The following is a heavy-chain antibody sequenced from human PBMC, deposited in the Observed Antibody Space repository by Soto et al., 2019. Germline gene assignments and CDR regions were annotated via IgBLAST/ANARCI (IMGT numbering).Heavy chain of an antibody. CDR3: ARGIWGAVAGSSDY. J-gene: IGHJ4*02. CDR2: MNPNSGNT. V-gene: IGHV1-8*01. CDR1: GYTFTSYD. Sequence: ASVKVSCKASGYTFTSYDINWVRQATGQGLEWMGWMNPNSGNTGYAQKFQGRVTMTRNTSISTAYMELSSLRSEDTAVYYCARGIWGAVAGSSDYWGQGPLVTVSS. D-gene: IGHD6-19*01.